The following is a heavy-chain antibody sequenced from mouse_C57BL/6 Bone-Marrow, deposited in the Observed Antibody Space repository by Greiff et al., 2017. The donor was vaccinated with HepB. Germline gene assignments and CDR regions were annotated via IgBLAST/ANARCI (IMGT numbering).Heavy chain of an antibody. CDR1: GYAFSSYW. J-gene: IGHJ3*01. CDR3: ARDPSTMGFAY. V-gene: IGHV1-80*01. CDR2: IYPGDGDT. D-gene: IGHD2-1*01. Sequence: VQLQESGAELVKPGASVKISCKASGYAFSSYWMNWVKQRPGKGLEWIGQIYPGDGDTNYNGKFKGKATLTADKSSSTAYMQLSSLTSEDSAVYFCARDPSTMGFAYWGQGTLVTVSA.